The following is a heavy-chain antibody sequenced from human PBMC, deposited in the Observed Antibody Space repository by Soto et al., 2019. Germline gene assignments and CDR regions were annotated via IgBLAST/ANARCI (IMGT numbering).Heavy chain of an antibody. J-gene: IGHJ4*02. CDR1: GGTFSSYA. Sequence: SVKVSCKASGGTFSSYAISWVRQAPGQGLEWMGGIIPIFGTANYAQKFQGRVTITADESTSTAYMELSSLRSEDTAVYYCARYTYCGGDCSSYYFDYWGQGTLVTVSS. CDR3: ARYTYCGGDCSSYYFDY. CDR2: IIPIFGTA. D-gene: IGHD2-21*02. V-gene: IGHV1-69*13.